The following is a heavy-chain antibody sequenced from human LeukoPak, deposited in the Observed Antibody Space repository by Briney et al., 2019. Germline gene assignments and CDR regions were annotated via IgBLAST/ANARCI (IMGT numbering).Heavy chain of an antibody. CDR3: ARELRFLEWLRPDY. D-gene: IGHD3-3*01. CDR2: IIPIFGTA. Sequence: VASVKVSCKASGGTFSSYAISWVRQAPGQGLEWMGRIIPIFGTANYAQKFQGRVTITTDESTSTAYVELSSLRSEDTAVYYCARELRFLEWLRPDYWGQGTLVTVSS. V-gene: IGHV1-69*05. J-gene: IGHJ4*02. CDR1: GGTFSSYA.